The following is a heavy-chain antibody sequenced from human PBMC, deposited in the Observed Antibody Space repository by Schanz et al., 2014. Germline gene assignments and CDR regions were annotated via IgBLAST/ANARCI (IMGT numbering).Heavy chain of an antibody. V-gene: IGHV4-59*03. Sequence: VQLQESSPGLVTPSETLSLTCTVSGASMLSYYWTWFRQPPGKGLEWIGSVYYGGGADYNLWSADYNPSLKSRGAISADKSKSQFSLRLHAVTAADTAVYYCARSPGRARYFDYWGQGSLVPVSS. CDR2: VYYGGGA. CDR3: ARSPGRARYFDY. D-gene: IGHD7-27*01. CDR1: GASMLSYY. J-gene: IGHJ4*02.